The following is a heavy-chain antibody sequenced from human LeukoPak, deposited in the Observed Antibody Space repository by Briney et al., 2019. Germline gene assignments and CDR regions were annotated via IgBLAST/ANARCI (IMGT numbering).Heavy chain of an antibody. J-gene: IGHJ4*02. D-gene: IGHD2/OR15-2a*01. Sequence: GGSLRLSCAASGFTFSDTWMHWVRQVPGEGLVWVSRIRSDGSDTRYAESVKGRFTISRDNAKNTQYLQMNSLRAEDTAVYYCARDWFHAIDYWGQGTLVTVSS. V-gene: IGHV3-74*01. CDR3: ARDWFHAIDY. CDR2: IRSDGSDT. CDR1: GFTFSDTW.